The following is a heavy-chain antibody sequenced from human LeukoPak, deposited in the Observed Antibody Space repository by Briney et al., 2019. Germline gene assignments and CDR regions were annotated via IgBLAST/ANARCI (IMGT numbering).Heavy chain of an antibody. CDR2: ISYDGSNK. CDR1: GFTFSSYA. Sequence: GGSLRLSCAASGFTFSSYAMHWVRQAPGKGLEWVAVISYDGSNKYYADSVKGRFTISGDNSKNTLYLQMNSLRAEDTAVYYCARDGGEYYYGSGSYLVYWGQGTLVTVSS. J-gene: IGHJ4*02. CDR3: ARDGGEYYYGSGSYLVY. D-gene: IGHD3-10*01. V-gene: IGHV3-30-3*01.